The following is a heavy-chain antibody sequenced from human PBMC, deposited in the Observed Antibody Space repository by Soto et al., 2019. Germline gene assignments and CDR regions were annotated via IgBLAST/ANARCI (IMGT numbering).Heavy chain of an antibody. Sequence: ASVKVSCKASGHTFTSYGISWVRQAPGQGLEWMGWISAYNGNTNYAQKLQGRVTMTTDTSTSTAYMELRSLRSDDTAVYYCARDLYYYDSSGYYRPGDYYYGMDVWGQGTTVTVSS. CDR2: ISAYNGNT. D-gene: IGHD3-22*01. CDR1: GHTFTSYG. J-gene: IGHJ6*02. CDR3: ARDLYYYDSSGYYRPGDYYYGMDV. V-gene: IGHV1-18*04.